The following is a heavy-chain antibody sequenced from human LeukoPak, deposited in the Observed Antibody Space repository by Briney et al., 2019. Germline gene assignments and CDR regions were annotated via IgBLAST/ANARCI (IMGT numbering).Heavy chain of an antibody. J-gene: IGHJ4*02. Sequence: GGSLRLSCAASGFTFSNYDMHWVRQATGKGLEWVSGIGTAGDTYYPDSVKGRFTISRENAKNSLYLQMNSLRAEDTAVYYCARDRPDYGTERFAYWGQGTLVTVSS. CDR2: IGTAGDT. D-gene: IGHD4-17*01. V-gene: IGHV3-13*01. CDR3: ARDRPDYGTERFAY. CDR1: GFTFSNYD.